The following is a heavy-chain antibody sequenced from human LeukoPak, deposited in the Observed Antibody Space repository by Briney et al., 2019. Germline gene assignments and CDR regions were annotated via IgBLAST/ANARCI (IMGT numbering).Heavy chain of an antibody. V-gene: IGHV3-30-3*01. Sequence: GGSLRLSCAASGFTFSSYAMHWVRQAPGKGLEWVAVISYDGSNKYYADSVKGRFTISRDNSKNTLYLQMNSLRAEDTAVYYCARGVNYFDYWGQGTLVTVSS. J-gene: IGHJ4*02. CDR3: ARGVNYFDY. CDR2: ISYDGSNK. CDR1: GFTFSSYA.